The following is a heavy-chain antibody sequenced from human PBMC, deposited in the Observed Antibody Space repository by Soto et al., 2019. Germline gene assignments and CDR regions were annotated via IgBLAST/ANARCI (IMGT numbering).Heavy chain of an antibody. J-gene: IGHJ5*01. Sequence: PSETLSLTCAVYGGSFSGYYWSWIRQPPGKGLEWIGEINHSGSTNYNPSLKSRVTISVDTSKNQFSLKLSSVTAADTAVYYCARGYYGSGSYYFDPRREFWFDPWGQGTTVTVSS. CDR1: GGSFSGYY. D-gene: IGHD3-10*01. V-gene: IGHV4-34*01. CDR3: ARGYYGSGSYYFDPRREFWFDP. CDR2: INHSGST.